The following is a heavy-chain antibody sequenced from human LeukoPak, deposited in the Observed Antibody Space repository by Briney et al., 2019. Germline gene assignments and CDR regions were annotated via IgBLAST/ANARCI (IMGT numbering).Heavy chain of an antibody. J-gene: IGHJ4*02. V-gene: IGHV4-59*01. CDR3: ARGPLSGGGTTEY. CDR1: GGSISSYY. CDR2: IYYSGST. D-gene: IGHD1-7*01. Sequence: SETLSLTCTVSGGSISSYYWSWIRQPPGKGLEWIGYIYYSGSTNYSPSLKSRVTISVDTSKNQFSLKLSSVTAADTAVYYCARGPLSGGGTTEYWGQGTLVTVSS.